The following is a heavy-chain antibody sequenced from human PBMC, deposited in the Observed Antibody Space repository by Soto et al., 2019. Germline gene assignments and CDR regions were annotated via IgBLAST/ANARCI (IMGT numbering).Heavy chain of an antibody. V-gene: IGHV3-11*05. CDR2: ITSSSDYT. CDR3: VREYYYGMDV. CDR1: GFTFSAYY. J-gene: IGHJ6*02. Sequence: QEQLVESGGGLVRPGGSLSLSCAASGFTFSAYYMTWMRQAPGKGLEWVSYITSSSDYTNYAGSVKGRFTISRDNAKNSLYLQMNSLRVEDTAVYYCVREYYYGMDVWGQGTTVTVSS.